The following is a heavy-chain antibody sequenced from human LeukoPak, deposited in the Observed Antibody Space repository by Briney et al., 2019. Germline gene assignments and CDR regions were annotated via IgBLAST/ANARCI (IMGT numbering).Heavy chain of an antibody. J-gene: IGHJ4*02. CDR3: ARDRYGDGFAHLDY. V-gene: IGHV1-2*02. Sequence: ASVKVSCKASGYTFTSYAIHWVRQAPGQGLEWMGWITPSGGTNYPQKFQGRVAITWNTSITTAYMDLSRLTSDDTAVYYCARDRYGDGFAHLDYWGQGALVAVSS. D-gene: IGHD5-24*01. CDR1: GYTFTSYA. CDR2: ITPSGGT.